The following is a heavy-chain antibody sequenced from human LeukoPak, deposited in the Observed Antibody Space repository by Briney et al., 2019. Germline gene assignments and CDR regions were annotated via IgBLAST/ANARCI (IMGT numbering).Heavy chain of an antibody. D-gene: IGHD3-22*01. CDR1: GGSISSSNW. V-gene: IGHV4-4*02. CDR3: ARDFYYDSSGYPTYWYFDL. CDR2: IYHSGST. Sequence: PSETLSLTCAVSGGSISSSNWWSWVRQPPGKGLEWIGEIYHSGSTNYNPSLKSRVTISVDTSKNQFSLKLSSVTAADTAVYYCARDFYYDSSGYPTYWYFDLWGRGTLVTVSS. J-gene: IGHJ2*01.